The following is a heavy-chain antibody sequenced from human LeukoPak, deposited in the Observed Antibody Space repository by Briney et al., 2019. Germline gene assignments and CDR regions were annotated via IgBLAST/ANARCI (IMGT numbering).Heavy chain of an antibody. Sequence: PGRSLRLSCAASGFTFSSYGMRWVRQAPGKGLEWVAVIWYDGSNKYYADSVKGRFTISRDNSKNTLYLQMNSLRAEDTAVYYCAREGAPYSSSWYVDYWGQGTLVTVSS. CDR3: AREGAPYSSSWYVDY. CDR1: GFTFSSYG. V-gene: IGHV3-33*01. J-gene: IGHJ4*02. D-gene: IGHD6-13*01. CDR2: IWYDGSNK.